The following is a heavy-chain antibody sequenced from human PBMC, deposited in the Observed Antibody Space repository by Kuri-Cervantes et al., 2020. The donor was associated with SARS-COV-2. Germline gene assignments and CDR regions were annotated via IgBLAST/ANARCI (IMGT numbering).Heavy chain of an antibody. V-gene: IGHV3-30*18. CDR2: ISYDGSNK. J-gene: IGHJ4*02. CDR1: GFTFSSYG. D-gene: IGHD4-17*01. Sequence: GGSLRLSCAASGFTFSSYGMHWVRQAPGKGLEWVAVISYDGSNKYYADSVKGRFTISRDNSKNTLYLQMNSLRAEDTAVYYCAKTTVTYGFDYWGQGTLVTVSS. CDR3: AKTTVTYGFDY.